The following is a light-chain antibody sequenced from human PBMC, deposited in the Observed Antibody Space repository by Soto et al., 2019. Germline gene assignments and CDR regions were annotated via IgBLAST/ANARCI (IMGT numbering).Light chain of an antibody. CDR1: SSDVGGYNY. CDR2: EVS. Sequence: QSALTQPASVSGSPGQSITISWTGTSSDVGGYNYVSWYQQHPGKAPNLIIYEVSNQPSGVSNRFSGSKSGNTASLTISGLQAEDEADYYCSAYTTSSTGVFGGGTKLTVL. V-gene: IGLV2-14*01. CDR3: SAYTTSSTGV. J-gene: IGLJ3*02.